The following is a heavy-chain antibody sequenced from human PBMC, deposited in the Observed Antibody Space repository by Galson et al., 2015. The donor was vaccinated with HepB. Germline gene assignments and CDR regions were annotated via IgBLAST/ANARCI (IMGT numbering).Heavy chain of an antibody. D-gene: IGHD3-22*01. CDR3: ASSVYYYDTSGYHKGAYYYGMDV. CDR2: ISAYNGNT. Sequence: SVKVSCKASGYTFTSYGISWVRQAPGQGLEWMGWISAYNGNTNYAQKRQGRVTMTTDTSTSTAYMELRSLRSDDTAVYYCASSVYYYDTSGYHKGAYYYGMDVWGQGTTVTVSS. J-gene: IGHJ6*02. CDR1: GYTFTSYG. V-gene: IGHV1-18*04.